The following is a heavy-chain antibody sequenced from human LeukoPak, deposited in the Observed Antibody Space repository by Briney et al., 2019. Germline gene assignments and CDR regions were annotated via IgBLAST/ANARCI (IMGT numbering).Heavy chain of an antibody. CDR3: ARGRPYYDFWSGSFQIDY. CDR1: GFTLSSYG. J-gene: IGHJ4*02. CDR2: IWYDGSNK. V-gene: IGHV3-33*01. D-gene: IGHD3-3*01. Sequence: GGSLRLSCAASGFTLSSYGMHWVRRAPGKGLEWVAVIWYDGSNKYYADSVKGRFTISRDNSKNTLYLQMNSLRAEDTAVYYCARGRPYYDFWSGSFQIDYWGQGTLVTVSS.